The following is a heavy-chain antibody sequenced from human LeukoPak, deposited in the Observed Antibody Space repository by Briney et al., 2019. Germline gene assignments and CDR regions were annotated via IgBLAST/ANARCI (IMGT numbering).Heavy chain of an antibody. CDR1: GGSISSSSYY. J-gene: IGHJ4*02. CDR2: IYYSGST. CDR3: ARAPEYGLYYFDY. Sequence: SETLSLTCTVSGGSISSSSYYWGWIRQPPGKGLEWIGSIYYSGSTYYNPSLKSRVSISVDTSKNQFSLKLTSVTAADTAVYYCARAPEYGLYYFDYWGQGTLVTVSS. D-gene: IGHD1-14*01. V-gene: IGHV4-39*07.